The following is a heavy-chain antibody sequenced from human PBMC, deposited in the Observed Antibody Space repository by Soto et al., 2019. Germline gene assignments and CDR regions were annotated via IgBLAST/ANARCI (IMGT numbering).Heavy chain of an antibody. D-gene: IGHD6-13*01. J-gene: IGHJ4*02. CDR1: GFTFSSYG. CDR3: ARDWVAAAGQQLIRY. CDR2: IWYDGSNK. Sequence: QVQLVESGGGVVQPGRSLRLSCAASGFTFSSYGMHWVRQAPGKGLEWVAVIWYDGSNKYYADSVKGRFTISRDNSKNTLDLQMNSLRAEDTAVYYCARDWVAAAGQQLIRYWGQGTLVTVSS. V-gene: IGHV3-33*01.